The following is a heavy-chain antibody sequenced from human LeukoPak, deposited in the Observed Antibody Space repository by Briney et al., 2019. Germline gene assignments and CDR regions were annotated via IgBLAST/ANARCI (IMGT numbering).Heavy chain of an antibody. CDR3: ATAVAVAGTRYFDY. CDR1: GGSISSYY. Sequence: SETLSLTCTVSGGSISSYYWSWIRQPPGKGLEWIGYIYYSGSTNYNPSLKSRVTISVDTSKNQFSLKLSSVTAADTAVYYCATAVAVAGTRYFDYWGQGTLVTVSS. V-gene: IGHV4-59*01. D-gene: IGHD6-19*01. CDR2: IYYSGST. J-gene: IGHJ4*02.